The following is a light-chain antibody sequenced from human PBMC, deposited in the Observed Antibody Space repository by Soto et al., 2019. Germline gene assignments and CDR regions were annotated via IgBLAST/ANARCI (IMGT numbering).Light chain of an antibody. CDR3: QKYNSALAFT. Sequence: DIQMTQSPSSLSASVGDRVTITCRASQGISNYLAWYQQKPGKVPKLLIYAASTLQSGVPSRFSGSGSGTEFTLTISSLQPEDVATYYCQKYNSALAFTFGGGTKMEIK. V-gene: IGKV1-27*01. CDR1: QGISNY. J-gene: IGKJ4*01. CDR2: AAS.